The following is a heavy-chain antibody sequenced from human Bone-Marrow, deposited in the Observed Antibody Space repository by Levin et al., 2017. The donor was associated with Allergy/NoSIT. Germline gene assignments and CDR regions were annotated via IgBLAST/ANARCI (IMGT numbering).Heavy chain of an antibody. CDR2: ISWSSVGI. J-gene: IGHJ6*02. D-gene: IGHD6-13*01. V-gene: IGHV3-9*01. CDR3: AKHQCEAAVAYYYYGMGV. Sequence: GGSLRLSCIASGFKFDDSTMHWVRQAPGKGLEWVSGISWSSVGIGYADSVKGRFTISRDNAKNSLYLQMDGLTAEDTAFYYCAKHQCEAAVAYYYYGMGVWGQGTTVTVS. CDR1: GFKFDDST.